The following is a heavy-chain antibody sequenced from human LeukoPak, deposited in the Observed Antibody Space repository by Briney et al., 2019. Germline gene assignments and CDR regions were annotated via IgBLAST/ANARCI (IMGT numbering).Heavy chain of an antibody. CDR2: ISGSGGST. D-gene: IGHD3-3*01. CDR1: GFTFSSYA. Sequence: GGSLRLSCAASGFTFSSYAMSWVRQAPGKGLEWVSAISGSGGSTYYADSVKGRFTISRDNSKNTLYLQMNSLRAEDTAVYYCARDLGEWSGRTGSYYYYGMDVWGQGTTVTVSS. CDR3: ARDLGEWSGRTGSYYYYGMDV. J-gene: IGHJ6*02. V-gene: IGHV3-23*01.